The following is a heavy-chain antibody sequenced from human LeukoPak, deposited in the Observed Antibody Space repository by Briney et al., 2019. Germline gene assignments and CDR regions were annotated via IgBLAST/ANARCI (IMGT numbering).Heavy chain of an antibody. V-gene: IGHV3-23*01. CDR3: AKNSDSSGYYLDY. CDR1: GFTFSSYA. J-gene: IGHJ4*02. D-gene: IGHD3-22*01. CDR2: ISGSGGST. Sequence: GGSLRLSCAASGFTFSSYAMSWVRQARGEGLEWVSAISGSGGSTYYADSVKGRFTISRDNSKNTLYLQMNSLRAEDTAVYYCAKNSDSSGYYLDYWGQGTLVTVSS.